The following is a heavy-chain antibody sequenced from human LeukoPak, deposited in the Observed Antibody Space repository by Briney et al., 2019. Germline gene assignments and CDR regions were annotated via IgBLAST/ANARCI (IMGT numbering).Heavy chain of an antibody. V-gene: IGHV1-8*01. Sequence: ASVKVSCKASGYTFTSYDINWVRQATGQGLEWMGWMNPNSGNTGYAQKFQGRVTMTTDTSTSTAYMELRSLRSDDTAVYYCARDGGRYYDFWSGYSFDYWGQGTLVTVSS. D-gene: IGHD3-3*01. CDR3: ARDGGRYYDFWSGYSFDY. CDR1: GYTFTSYD. J-gene: IGHJ4*02. CDR2: MNPNSGNT.